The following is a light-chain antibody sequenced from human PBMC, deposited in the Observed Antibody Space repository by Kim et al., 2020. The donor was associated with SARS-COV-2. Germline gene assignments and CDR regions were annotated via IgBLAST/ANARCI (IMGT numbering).Light chain of an antibody. CDR1: SSNIGRNA. Sequence: ELTQPPSMSGTTGQRVTISCSGSSSNIGRNAVNWYQQLPGAAPKLLIYASDQRPSGVPDRFSGYKSGSSASLAISGLQSDDEADYYCSVWDGSLQDVLFGGGSKVTVL. V-gene: IGLV1-44*01. CDR3: SVWDGSLQDVL. CDR2: ASD. J-gene: IGLJ2*01.